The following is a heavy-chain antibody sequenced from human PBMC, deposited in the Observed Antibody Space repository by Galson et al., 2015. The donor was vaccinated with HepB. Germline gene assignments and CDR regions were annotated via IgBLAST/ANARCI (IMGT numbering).Heavy chain of an antibody. CDR3: ARRGYCSSTSCYYYFDY. V-gene: IGHV5-51*03. J-gene: IGHJ4*02. Sequence: SGAEVKKPGESLKISCKGSGYSFTTYWIGWVRQMPGKGLERMGIIYPGDSDTRYSPSFQGQVTISADKSISTAYLQWSSLKASDTAMYYCARRGYCSSTSCYYYFDYWGQGTLVTVSS. CDR1: GYSFTTYW. D-gene: IGHD2-2*01. CDR2: IYPGDSDT.